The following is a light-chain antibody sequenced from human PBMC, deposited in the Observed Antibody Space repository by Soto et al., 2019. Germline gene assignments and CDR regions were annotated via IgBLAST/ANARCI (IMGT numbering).Light chain of an antibody. CDR2: DAS. CDR1: QSVSRY. Sequence: EIVLTQSPATLSLSPGERATLSCRASQSVSRYLTWYQQKPGKAPRLLIYDASNGATGIPARFSGSGSGTGFTLNRSILEPEDFAVYYCQQRSQTCGGGTKVESK. CDR3: QQRSQT. J-gene: IGKJ4*01. V-gene: IGKV3-11*01.